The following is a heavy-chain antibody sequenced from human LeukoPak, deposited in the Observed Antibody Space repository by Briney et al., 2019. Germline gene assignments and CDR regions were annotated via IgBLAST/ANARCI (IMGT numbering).Heavy chain of an antibody. J-gene: IGHJ6*02. V-gene: IGHV3-23*01. CDR3: AKSSRVVITIYYYYGMDV. CDR1: GFTFSSYA. Sequence: PGGSLRLSCAASGFTFSSYAMSWVRQAPGKGLEWVSAISGSGGSTYYADSVKGRFTISRDNSKNTLYLQMNSLRAEDTAVYYCAKSSRVVITIYYYYGMDVWGQGTTVTVSS. D-gene: IGHD3-22*01. CDR2: ISGSGGST.